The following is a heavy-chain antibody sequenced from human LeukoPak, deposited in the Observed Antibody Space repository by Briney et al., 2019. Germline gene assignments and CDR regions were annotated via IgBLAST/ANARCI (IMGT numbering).Heavy chain of an antibody. D-gene: IGHD2-15*01. J-gene: IGHJ4*02. V-gene: IGHV4-31*03. Sequence: SQTLSLTCTVSGGSISSGGYYWSWIRQHPGKVLEWIGYIYYSGSTYYNPSLKSRVTISVDTSKNQFSLKLSSVTAADTAVYYCASRYCSGGSCYFVWGQGALVTVSS. CDR3: ASRYCSGGSCYFV. CDR1: GGSISSGGYY. CDR2: IYYSGST.